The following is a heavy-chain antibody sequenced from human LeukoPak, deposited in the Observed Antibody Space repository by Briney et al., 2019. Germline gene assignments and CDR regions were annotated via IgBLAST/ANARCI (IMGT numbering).Heavy chain of an antibody. CDR3: ATLGSGWENWFDP. CDR2: FDPEDGET. D-gene: IGHD6-19*01. V-gene: IGHV1-24*01. CDR1: GYTFTSYY. Sequence: ASVKVSCKASGYTFTSYYMHWVRQAPGQGLEWMGGFDPEDGETIYAQKFQGRVTMTEDTSTDTAYMELSSLRSEDTAVYYCATLGSGWENWFDPWGQGTLVTVSS. J-gene: IGHJ5*02.